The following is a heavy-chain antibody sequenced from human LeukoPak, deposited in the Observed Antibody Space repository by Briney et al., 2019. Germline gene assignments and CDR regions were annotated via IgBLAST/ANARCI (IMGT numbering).Heavy chain of an antibody. J-gene: IGHJ4*02. V-gene: IGHV3-21*01. CDR3: ARDIRGMIDY. CDR1: GFTFVTYT. Sequence: GGSLRLSCAASGFTFVTYTMNWVRQAPGKGLEWVSSISSSGGIIYYADSVTGRFTISRDNAKNSLYLQMNSLRAEDTAVYYCARDIRGMIDYWGQGTLVTVSS. CDR2: ISSSGGII.